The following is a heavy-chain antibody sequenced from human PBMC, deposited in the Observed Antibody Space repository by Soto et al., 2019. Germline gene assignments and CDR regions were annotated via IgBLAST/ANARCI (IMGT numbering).Heavy chain of an antibody. Sequence: QVQLVQSGAEVKKPGASVKVSCKASGYTFTSYGISWVRQAPGQGLEWMGWISAYNGNPNSAQNPQDRVTMTTDTSTNGAYMELRSLTSDATAVYYSAGDTGYYYSWSGYRSYCFDYWGQGTLVTVSS. J-gene: IGHJ4*02. CDR1: GYTFTSYG. D-gene: IGHD3-3*01. CDR2: ISAYNGNP. CDR3: AGDTGYYYSWSGYRSYCFDY. V-gene: IGHV1-18*04.